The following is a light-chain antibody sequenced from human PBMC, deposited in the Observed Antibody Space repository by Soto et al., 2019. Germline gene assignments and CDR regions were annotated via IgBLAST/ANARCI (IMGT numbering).Light chain of an antibody. CDR2: DAS. CDR1: QSFSQW. CDR3: QQYNNYST. J-gene: IGKJ1*01. V-gene: IGKV1-5*01. Sequence: DIQMTQSPSTLSASVGDRVTITCRASQSFSQWLAWFQLKPGKAPKLLIYDASSLESGVPSRFSGSGSGTEFTLTISSLQPDDFATYYCQQYNNYSTFGQGTKVEIK.